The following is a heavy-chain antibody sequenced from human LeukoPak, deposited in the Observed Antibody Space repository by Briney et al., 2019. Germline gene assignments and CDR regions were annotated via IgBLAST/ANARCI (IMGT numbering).Heavy chain of an antibody. CDR2: IKSDGSRT. CDR1: GFTFSSYW. CDR3: ARDQWLAYYYHGMDV. V-gene: IGHV3-74*01. J-gene: IGHJ6*02. D-gene: IGHD6-19*01. Sequence: GGSLRLSCAASGFTFSSYWMHWVRQAPGKGLVWVSRIKSDGSRTGYADSVKGRFTISRDNAKNTVYLQMNSLRAEDTAIYYCARDQWLAYYYHGMDVWGQGTTVTVSS.